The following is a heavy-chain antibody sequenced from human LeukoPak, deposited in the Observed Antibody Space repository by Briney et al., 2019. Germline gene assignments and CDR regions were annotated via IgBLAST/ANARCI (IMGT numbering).Heavy chain of an antibody. CDR2: IIPILGIA. CDR1: GGTFSSYA. D-gene: IGHD6-19*01. J-gene: IGHJ5*02. CDR3: ASVLAGIAVAGSFDP. Sequence: SVTVSCKASGGTFSSYAISWLRQAPAQGLEWMGRIIPILGIANYAQKFQGRVTITADKSTSTAYMELSSLRSEDTAVYYCASVLAGIAVAGSFDPWGEGTLVTVSS. V-gene: IGHV1-69*04.